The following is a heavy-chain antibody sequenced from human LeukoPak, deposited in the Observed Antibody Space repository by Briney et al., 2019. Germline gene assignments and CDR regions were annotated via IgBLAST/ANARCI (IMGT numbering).Heavy chain of an antibody. CDR2: ISYDGSNK. D-gene: IGHD3-22*01. CDR1: GFTFSSCG. V-gene: IGHV3-30*03. CDR3: ASCSSSGYYYGCYFDY. Sequence: PGGSLRLSCAASGFTFSSCGMHWVRQAPGKGLEWVAVISYDGSNKYYADSVKGRFTISRDNSKNTLYLQMNSLRAEDTAVYYCASCSSSGYYYGCYFDYWGQGTLVTVSS. J-gene: IGHJ4*02.